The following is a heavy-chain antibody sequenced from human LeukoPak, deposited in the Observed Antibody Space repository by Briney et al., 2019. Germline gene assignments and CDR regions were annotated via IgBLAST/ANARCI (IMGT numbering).Heavy chain of an antibody. CDR1: GYSISSGYY. CDR3: ARHSRVSYYFDY. CDR2: IYHSGST. J-gene: IGHJ4*02. V-gene: IGHV4-38-2*01. Sequence: SETLSLTCAVSGYSISSGYYWGWIRQPPGKGLEWIGSIYHSGSTYYNPSLKSRVTISVDTSKNPFSLKLSSVTAADTAVYYCARHSRVSYYFDYWGQGTLVTVSS.